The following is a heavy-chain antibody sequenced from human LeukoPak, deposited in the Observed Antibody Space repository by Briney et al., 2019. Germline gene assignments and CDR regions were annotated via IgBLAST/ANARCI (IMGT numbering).Heavy chain of an antibody. V-gene: IGHV4-34*01. CDR3: ARSIQLWSPPDY. Sequence: GSLRLSCAASGFTFSSYSMNWIRQPPGKGLEWIGEINHSGSTNYNPSLKSRVTISVDTSKNQFSLKLSSVTAADTAVYYCARSIQLWSPPDYWGQGTLVTVSS. D-gene: IGHD5-18*01. CDR1: GFTFSSYS. CDR2: INHSGST. J-gene: IGHJ4*02.